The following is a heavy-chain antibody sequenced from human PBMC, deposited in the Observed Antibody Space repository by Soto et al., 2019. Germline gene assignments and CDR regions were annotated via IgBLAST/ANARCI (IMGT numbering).Heavy chain of an antibody. J-gene: IGHJ6*02. D-gene: IGHD3-10*01. V-gene: IGHV1-69*12. CDR1: GGTFRTNA. Sequence: QVQLVQSGAEVKKPGSSVKISCKASGGTFRTNAFSWVRQAPGQGLEWMGGIIPIFPTPDYPQKFQGRVTITADESTTTTYMELSSLRSEDTATYYCAKDKDRQQFGGNYYYIMDAGAKGPRSPSP. CDR2: IIPIFPTP. CDR3: AKDKDRQQFGGNYYYIMDA.